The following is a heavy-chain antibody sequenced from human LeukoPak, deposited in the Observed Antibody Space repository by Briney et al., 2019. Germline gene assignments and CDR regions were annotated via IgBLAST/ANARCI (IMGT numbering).Heavy chain of an antibody. D-gene: IGHD4-11*01. CDR1: GGTFGTYG. J-gene: IGHJ4*02. CDR2: IIPLFGAV. Sequence: ASVKVSCKASGGTFGTYGVSWVRQAPGQGLEWMGGIIPLFGAVNYAQTFQGRVTITADESTSTVYLEVSSLRSEDMAVYYCARDRGTTGSFYFDYWGQGTLVTASS. CDR3: ARDRGTTGSFYFDY. V-gene: IGHV1-69*13.